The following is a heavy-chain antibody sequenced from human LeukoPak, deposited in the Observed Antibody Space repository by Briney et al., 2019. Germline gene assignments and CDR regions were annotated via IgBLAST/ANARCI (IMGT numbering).Heavy chain of an antibody. CDR3: AKLGTRLLWFGEYPDY. V-gene: IGHV3-23*01. CDR2: ITATSSST. D-gene: IGHD3-10*01. Sequence: GGSLRLSCAASGFTFSSYAMSWVRQAPGKGLEWVSAITATSSSTYDADSVQGRFTISRDNSKNTLYLQMNSLRAEDTAVYYCAKLGTRLLWFGEYPDYWGQGTLVTVSS. J-gene: IGHJ4*02. CDR1: GFTFSSYA.